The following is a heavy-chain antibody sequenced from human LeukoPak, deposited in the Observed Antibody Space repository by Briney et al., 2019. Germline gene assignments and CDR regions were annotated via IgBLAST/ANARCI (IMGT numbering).Heavy chain of an antibody. CDR3: AKVLDYCDGGTCYNSGMDS. J-gene: IGHJ4*02. D-gene: IGHD2-15*01. V-gene: IGHV3-64D*08. CDR1: GFTFNLYS. Sequence: GGSLRLSCLASGFTFNLYSMHWVRQAPGKGLESVSVISSDGVYTYYAYSVKGRFTISRDNSKNTVYLQMSSLGADGTAVYYCAKVLDYCDGGTCYNSGMDSWGQGTLVTVSS. CDR2: ISSDGVYT.